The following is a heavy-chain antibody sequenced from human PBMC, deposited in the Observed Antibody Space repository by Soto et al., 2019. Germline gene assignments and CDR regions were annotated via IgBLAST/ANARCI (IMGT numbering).Heavy chain of an antibody. D-gene: IGHD3-22*01. CDR3: AKSRRPYYYDSSGYSPDY. J-gene: IGHJ4*02. Sequence: GGSLRLSCAASGFTFSSYGMHWVRQAPGKGLEWVAVISYDGSNKYYADSVKGRFTISRDNSKNTLYLQMNSRRAEDTAVYYCAKSRRPYYYDSSGYSPDYWGQGTLVTVSS. CDR2: ISYDGSNK. CDR1: GFTFSSYG. V-gene: IGHV3-30*18.